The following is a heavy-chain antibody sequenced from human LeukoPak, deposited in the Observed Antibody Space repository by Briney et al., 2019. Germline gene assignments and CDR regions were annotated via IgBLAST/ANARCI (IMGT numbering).Heavy chain of an antibody. V-gene: IGHV3-30*03. CDR2: ISYDGSNK. Sequence: PGRSLRLSCAASGFTISSYGMHWVRQAPGKGLEWVAVISYDGSNKYYADSVKGRFTISRDNSKNTLYLQMNSLRAEDTAVYYCARPTYSGSYYWFDYWGQGTLVTVSS. CDR3: ARPTYSGSYYWFDY. D-gene: IGHD1-26*01. J-gene: IGHJ4*02. CDR1: GFTISSYG.